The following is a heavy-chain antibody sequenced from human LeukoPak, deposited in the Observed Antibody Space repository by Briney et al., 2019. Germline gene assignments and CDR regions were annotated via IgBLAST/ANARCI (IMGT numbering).Heavy chain of an antibody. V-gene: IGHV1-2*02. CDR1: GYTFSIYG. Sequence: ASVKVSCKASGYTFSIYGFSWVRQAPGQGLEWMGWINPNTGGTNYAQKFQGRVTVTRDTSISTAYMELSRLRSDDTAVYYCARDPYPYCSGGSCYSVWVWFDPWGQGTLVTVSS. D-gene: IGHD2-15*01. CDR2: INPNTGGT. J-gene: IGHJ5*02. CDR3: ARDPYPYCSGGSCYSVWVWFDP.